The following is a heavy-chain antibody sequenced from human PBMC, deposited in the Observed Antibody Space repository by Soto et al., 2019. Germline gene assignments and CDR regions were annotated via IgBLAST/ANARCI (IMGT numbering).Heavy chain of an antibody. CDR3: AREGPAPYYYSGMDV. V-gene: IGHV1-18*01. CDR2: ISGYNGNT. CDR1: GYSFTTYG. Sequence: GASVKVSCKTSGYSFTTYGISWVRQAPGQGLEWMGWISGYNGNTNYAQKLQGRVTMTTDTSTSTAYMELRSLRSDDTAVYYCAREGPAPYYYSGMDVWGQGSTVTVSS. J-gene: IGHJ6*02.